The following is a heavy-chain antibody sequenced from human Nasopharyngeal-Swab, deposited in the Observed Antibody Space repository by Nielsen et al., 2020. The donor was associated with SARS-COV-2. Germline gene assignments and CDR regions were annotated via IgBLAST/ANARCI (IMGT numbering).Heavy chain of an antibody. CDR3: ARDVRHYDFWSGYYTGIYFQH. V-gene: IGHV3-7*05. Sequence: VRQMPGKGLEWVANIKQDGSEKYYVDSVKGRFTISRDNAKNSLYLQMNSLRAEDTAVYYCARDVRHYDFWSGYYTGIYFQHWGQGTLVTVSS. CDR2: IKQDGSEK. D-gene: IGHD3-3*01. J-gene: IGHJ1*01.